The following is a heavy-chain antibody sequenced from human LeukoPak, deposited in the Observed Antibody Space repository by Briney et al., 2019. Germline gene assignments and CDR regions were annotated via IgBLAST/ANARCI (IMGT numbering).Heavy chain of an antibody. V-gene: IGHV4-31*03. CDR2: IYYSGST. Sequence: RTSETLSLTCTVSGGSISSGGYYWSWIRQHPGKDLEWIGYIYYSGSTYYNPSLKSRVTISVDTSKNQFSLKLSSVTAADTAVYYCARGGVTTEDFDYWGQGTLVTVSS. CDR3: ARGGVTTEDFDY. CDR1: GGSISSGGYY. D-gene: IGHD4-11*01. J-gene: IGHJ4*02.